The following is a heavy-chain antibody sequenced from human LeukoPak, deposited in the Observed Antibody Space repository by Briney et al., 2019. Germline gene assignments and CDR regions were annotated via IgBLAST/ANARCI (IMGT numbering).Heavy chain of an antibody. CDR1: GFTFTSAW. CDR2: IKSKTDGGTT. J-gene: IGHJ4*02. V-gene: IGHV3-15*01. CDR3: AAPDFLDY. D-gene: IGHD3-3*01. Sequence: GGSLRLSCAASGFTFTSAWMTWVRQAPGKGLEWVGRIKSKTDGGTTDYAAPVKGRFTISRDDSKNTLYLQMNSLKTGDTAVYYCAAPDFLDYWGQGTLVTVSS.